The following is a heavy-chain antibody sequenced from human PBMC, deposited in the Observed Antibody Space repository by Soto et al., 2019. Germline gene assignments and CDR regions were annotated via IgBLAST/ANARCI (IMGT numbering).Heavy chain of an antibody. D-gene: IGHD6-19*01. J-gene: IGHJ4*02. V-gene: IGHV2-5*02. Sequence: QITLKESGPTLVKPTQTLTLTCTFSGFSLSTSGVGVGWIRQPPGKALEWLALIYWDDDKRYSPSLKSRLTITKDTSKNQVVLTMTNMDPVDTATYYCAHRHTAGSMGYYFDYWGQGTLVTVSS. CDR1: GFSLSTSGVG. CDR3: AHRHTAGSMGYYFDY. CDR2: IYWDDDK.